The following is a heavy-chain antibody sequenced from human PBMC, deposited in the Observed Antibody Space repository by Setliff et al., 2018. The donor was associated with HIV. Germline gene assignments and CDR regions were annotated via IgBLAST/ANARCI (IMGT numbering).Heavy chain of an antibody. CDR2: IYPGDSDI. V-gene: IGHV5-51*01. CDR1: GYRFTSYW. CDR3: ARRPVSDTFDV. Sequence: GESLKISCKGSGYRFTSYWIGWVRQMPGKGLEWMGIIYPGDSDITYSPSFEGQVTISADKSISTAYLQWSSLKASDTAMYYCARRPVSDTFDVWGQGTMVTVSS. J-gene: IGHJ3*01.